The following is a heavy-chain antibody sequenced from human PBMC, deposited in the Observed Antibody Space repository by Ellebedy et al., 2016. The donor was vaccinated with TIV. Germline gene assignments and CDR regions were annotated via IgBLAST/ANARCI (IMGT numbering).Heavy chain of an antibody. Sequence: ASVKVSXKASSYTFTSYGISWVRQAPGQGLEWMGWISAYNGNTNYAQKLQGRVTMTTDTSTSTAYMELRSLRSDDTAVYYCARDQYSSSWYVTYYYYYGMDVWGQGTTVTVSS. D-gene: IGHD6-13*01. CDR2: ISAYNGNT. CDR3: ARDQYSSSWYVTYYYYYGMDV. J-gene: IGHJ6*02. V-gene: IGHV1-18*04. CDR1: SYTFTSYG.